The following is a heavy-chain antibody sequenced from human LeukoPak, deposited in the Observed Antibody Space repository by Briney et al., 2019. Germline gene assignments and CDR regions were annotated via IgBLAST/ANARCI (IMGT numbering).Heavy chain of an antibody. J-gene: IGHJ6*02. CDR1: GYTFTSYD. CDR3: ARGQGSSWYVGYYYGMDV. D-gene: IGHD6-13*01. Sequence: ASVKVSCKASGYTFTSYDINWVRQATGQGLEWMGWMNPNSGNTGYAQKYQGRVTMTMNTSISTAYMELSSLRSEDTAVYYCARGQGSSWYVGYYYGMDVWGQGTTVTVSS. V-gene: IGHV1-8*01. CDR2: MNPNSGNT.